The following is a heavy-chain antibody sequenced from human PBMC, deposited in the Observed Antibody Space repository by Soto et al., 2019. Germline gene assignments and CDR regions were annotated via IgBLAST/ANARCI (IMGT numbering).Heavy chain of an antibody. Sequence: PSEXLSLTCSFSGDSVTSHYLTWIRQSPEKGLEWIGYMHYTGFSHYNPSLKSRLTISVDTSKNQFSLKLSSVTAADTAVYYCARATFWRYDFWSGYYPYYYYYMDVWGKGTTVTVSS. V-gene: IGHV4-59*02. CDR3: ARATFWRYDFWSGYYPYYYYYMDV. CDR2: MHYTGFS. J-gene: IGHJ6*03. D-gene: IGHD3-3*01. CDR1: GDSVTSHY.